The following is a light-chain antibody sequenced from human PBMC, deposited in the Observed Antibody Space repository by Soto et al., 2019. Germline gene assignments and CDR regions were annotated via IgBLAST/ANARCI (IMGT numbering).Light chain of an antibody. CDR2: EVS. Sequence: QSVLTQPASVSGSPGQSITISCTGTSSDVGGYNYVSWYQQHPGKAPKLMIYEVSNRPSGVSNRFSGSKSGNTASLTISGLQAEDEAEYYCSSYTSSSPGVFGTETRVTVL. J-gene: IGLJ1*01. V-gene: IGLV2-14*01. CDR3: SSYTSSSPGV. CDR1: SSDVGGYNY.